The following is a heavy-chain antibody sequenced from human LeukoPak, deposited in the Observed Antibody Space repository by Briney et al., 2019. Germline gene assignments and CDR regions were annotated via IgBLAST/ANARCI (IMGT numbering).Heavy chain of an antibody. Sequence: SETLSLTCTVSGYSISSGYYWGWIRQPPGKGLEWIGSIYHSGSTYYNPSLKSPVTISVDTSKNQFSLKLSSVTAADTAVYYCARAPLYYDFWSGPPALFDYWGQGTLVTVSS. D-gene: IGHD3-3*01. CDR2: IYHSGST. J-gene: IGHJ4*02. CDR1: GYSISSGYY. V-gene: IGHV4-38-2*02. CDR3: ARAPLYYDFWSGPPALFDY.